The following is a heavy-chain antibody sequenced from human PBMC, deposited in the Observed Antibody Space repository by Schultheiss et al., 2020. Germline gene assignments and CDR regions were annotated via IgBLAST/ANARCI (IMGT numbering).Heavy chain of an antibody. D-gene: IGHD4-23*01. CDR1: GFTVSSNY. CDR2: ISYDGSNK. CDR3: ARHGDDGGDY. Sequence: GGSLRLSCAASGFTVSSNYMSWVRQAPGKGLEWVAVISYDGSNKYYADSVKGRFTISRDNAKNSLYLQMNSLRAEDTAVYYCARHGDDGGDYWGQGTLVTVSS. J-gene: IGHJ4*02. V-gene: IGHV3-30*03.